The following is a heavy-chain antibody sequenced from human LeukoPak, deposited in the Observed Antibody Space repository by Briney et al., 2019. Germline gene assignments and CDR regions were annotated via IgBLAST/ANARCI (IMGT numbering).Heavy chain of an antibody. CDR2: INQDAREI. J-gene: IGHJ4*02. CDR1: GLTFIRFW. D-gene: IGHD2-21*02. V-gene: IGHV3-7*01. CDR3: ATDRDNSDWQKRFDS. Sequence: GGSLRLSCAAAGLTFIRFWMNCYGQVPGKGRGGLGNINQDAREINYVDSVRGRFTISRDNAKNSLHLQMNSLRAEDTAVYYCATDRDNSDWQKRFDSWGQGTLVTVSS.